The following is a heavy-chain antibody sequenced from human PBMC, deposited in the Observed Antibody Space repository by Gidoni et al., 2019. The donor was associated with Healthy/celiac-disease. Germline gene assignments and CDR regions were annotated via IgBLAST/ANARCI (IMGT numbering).Heavy chain of an antibody. Sequence: QVQLVQSGAEVKKPGSSVKVSCKASGGTFRRYAISWVRQAPGQGLEWMGGIIPIFGTANYAQKFQGRVTITADKSTSTAYMELSSLRSEDTAVYYCASISYYYDSSGFGAFDIWGQGTMVTVSS. CDR1: GGTFRRYA. J-gene: IGHJ3*02. D-gene: IGHD3-22*01. CDR2: IIPIFGTA. V-gene: IGHV1-69*06. CDR3: ASISYYYDSSGFGAFDI.